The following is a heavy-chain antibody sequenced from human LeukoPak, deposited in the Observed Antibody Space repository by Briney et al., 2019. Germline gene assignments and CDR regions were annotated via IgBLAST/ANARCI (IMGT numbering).Heavy chain of an antibody. CDR2: INHSGST. J-gene: IGHJ6*03. CDR3: ARGRITIFGVVRYLYYMDV. V-gene: IGHV4-34*01. CDR1: GGSFSGYY. Sequence: SETLSLTCAVYGGSFSGYYWSWIRQPPGKGLEWIGEINHSGSTNYNPSLKSRVTISVDTSKNQFSLKLSSVTAADTAVYYRARGRITIFGVVRYLYYMDVWGKGTTVTVSS. D-gene: IGHD3-3*01.